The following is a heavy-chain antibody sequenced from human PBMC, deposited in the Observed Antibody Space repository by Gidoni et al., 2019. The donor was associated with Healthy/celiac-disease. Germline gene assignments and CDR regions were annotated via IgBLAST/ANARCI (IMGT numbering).Heavy chain of an antibody. CDR2: ISGSGGST. Sequence: VQLLESGGGLVQPGGSLILSCSASGFPFSRYAMRWVRQAPGKGMEWVSGISGSGGSTYYADSVKGRFTISRDNSKNTLYLQMNSLRAEDTAVYYCAKDNWKGGTWIQLLDYFDYWGQGTLVTVSS. CDR1: GFPFSRYA. V-gene: IGHV3-23*01. D-gene: IGHD5-18*01. J-gene: IGHJ4*02. CDR3: AKDNWKGGTWIQLLDYFDY.